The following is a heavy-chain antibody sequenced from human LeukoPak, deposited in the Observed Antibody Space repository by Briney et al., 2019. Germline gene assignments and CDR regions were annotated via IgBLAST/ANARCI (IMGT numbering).Heavy chain of an antibody. CDR1: GGSFSGYY. Sequence: SETLSLTCAVYGGSFSGYYWSWIRQPPGKGLEWIGEINHSGSTNYNPSLKSRVTISVDTSKNQFSLKLSSVTAADTAVYYCARYHSSPYYYGMDVWGQGTTVTVSS. CDR3: ARYHSSPYYYGMDV. V-gene: IGHV4-34*01. J-gene: IGHJ6*02. CDR2: INHSGST. D-gene: IGHD6-13*01.